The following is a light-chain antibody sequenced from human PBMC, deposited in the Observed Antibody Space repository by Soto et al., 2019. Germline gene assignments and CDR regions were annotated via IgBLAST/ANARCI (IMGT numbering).Light chain of an antibody. Sequence: DIQMTQSPSSLSASVGDRVTITCRASQGISSYLNWYQQKPGKAPKLLIYTASNLQSGVPSRFSGSGSGTDFTLTIISLQPEDFATYYCQQSYSMTTFGGGTKVEIK. CDR2: TAS. CDR3: QQSYSMTT. J-gene: IGKJ4*01. V-gene: IGKV1-39*01. CDR1: QGISSY.